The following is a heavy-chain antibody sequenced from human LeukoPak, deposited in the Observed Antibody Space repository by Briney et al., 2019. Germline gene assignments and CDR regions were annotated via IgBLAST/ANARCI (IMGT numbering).Heavy chain of an antibody. CDR3: ASAPSGSNPSLYYYGMDV. Sequence: GEIYHSGSTNYNPSLKSRVTISVDTSKNQFSLKLSSVTAADTAVYYCASAPSGSNPSLYYYGMDVWGQGTTVTVSS. D-gene: IGHD3-16*01. V-gene: IGHV4-4*02. CDR2: IYHSGST. J-gene: IGHJ6*02.